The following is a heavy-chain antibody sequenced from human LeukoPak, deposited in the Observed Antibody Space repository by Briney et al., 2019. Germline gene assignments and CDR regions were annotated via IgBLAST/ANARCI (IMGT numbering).Heavy chain of an antibody. CDR2: ISYDGSNK. V-gene: IGHV3-30*04. J-gene: IGHJ4*02. CDR3: ARDDNYGIFVNVDY. D-gene: IGHD4-11*01. CDR1: GFTFSSYA. Sequence: GGSLRLSCAASGFTFSSYAMHWVRQAPGKGLEWVAVISYDGSNKYYADSVKGRFTISRDNSKNTLYLQMNSLRAEDTAVYYCARDDNYGIFVNVDYWGQGTLVTVSP.